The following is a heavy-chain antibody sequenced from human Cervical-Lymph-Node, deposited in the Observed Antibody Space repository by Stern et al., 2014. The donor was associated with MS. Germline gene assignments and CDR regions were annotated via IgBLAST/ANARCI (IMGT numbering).Heavy chain of an antibody. Sequence: QITLKESGPTLVKPTQTLPLTCTFSGFALTTSGVGVGWIRQPPGKALEWLGLVYWDDDSRYSPSLKSRLTITQDISKNQVVLTMTNMDPVDTATYYCAHTYNQLNFWYFDLWGRGTLVTVSS. CDR1: GFALTTSGVG. D-gene: IGHD5-24*01. J-gene: IGHJ2*01. CDR3: AHTYNQLNFWYFDL. CDR2: VYWDDDS. V-gene: IGHV2-5*02.